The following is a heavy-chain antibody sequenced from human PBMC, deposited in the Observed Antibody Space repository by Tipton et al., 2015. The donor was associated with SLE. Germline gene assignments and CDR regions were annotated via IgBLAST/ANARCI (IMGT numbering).Heavy chain of an antibody. V-gene: IGHV4-34*01. CDR2: SNPSGST. CDR1: GGSFSGYY. D-gene: IGHD3-10*01. J-gene: IGHJ5*02. Sequence: TLSLTCAVYGGSFSGYYWSWIRQPPGKGLEWIGESNPSGSTNYNPSLKSRVTISVDTSKNQLSLKLTSVTAADTSVYYCARAVGASHYSHLGFDPWGQGTLVTVSS. CDR3: ARAVGASHYSHLGFDP.